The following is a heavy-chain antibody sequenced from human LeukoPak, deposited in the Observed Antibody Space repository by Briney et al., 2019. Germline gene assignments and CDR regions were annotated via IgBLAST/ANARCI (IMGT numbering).Heavy chain of an antibody. J-gene: IGHJ3*02. D-gene: IGHD6-6*01. V-gene: IGHV3-21*01. CDR2: ISSSSSYI. CDR1: GFTFSSYS. Sequence: GGSLRLSCAASGFTFSSYSMNWVRQAPGKGLEGVSSISSSSSYIYYADSVKGRFTISRDNAKNSLYLQMNSLRAEDTAVYYCARASSIPDAFDIWGQGTMVTVSS. CDR3: ARASSIPDAFDI.